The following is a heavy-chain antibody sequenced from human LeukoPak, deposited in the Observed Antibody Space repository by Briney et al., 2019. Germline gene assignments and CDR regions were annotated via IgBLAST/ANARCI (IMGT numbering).Heavy chain of an antibody. J-gene: IGHJ4*02. Sequence: GGSLRLSCTASGFSFSSYSMSWVRQPPGKGLEWISAINDDVTYYRDSVKGRFTVSRDNSKNTLYLQMNSLRAEDTAVYYCARESGGYYDSSGSFDYWGQGTLVTVSS. V-gene: IGHV3-23*01. D-gene: IGHD3-22*01. CDR3: ARESGGYYDSSGSFDY. CDR2: INDDVT. CDR1: GFSFSSYS.